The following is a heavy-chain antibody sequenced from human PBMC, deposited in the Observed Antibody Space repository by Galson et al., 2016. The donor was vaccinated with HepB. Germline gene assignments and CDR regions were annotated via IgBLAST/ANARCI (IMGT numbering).Heavy chain of an antibody. CDR1: VGSFSGYY. J-gene: IGHJ4*02. CDR3: ARGRIMILPRGARSPAFFDF. D-gene: IGHD3-16*01. V-gene: IGHV4-34*01. Sequence: SETLSLTCAVYVGSFSGYYWSWIRQPPGRGLEWIGETSPSGGTNYNPSLGSRATVSVDTSKNQTSLKPRSLTAADTAVYYCARGRIMILPRGARSPAFFDFWGPGNLATVSS. CDR2: TSPSGGT.